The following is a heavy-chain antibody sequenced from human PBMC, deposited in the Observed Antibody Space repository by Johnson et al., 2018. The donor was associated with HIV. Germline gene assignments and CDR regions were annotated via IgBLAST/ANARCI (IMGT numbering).Heavy chain of an antibody. J-gene: IGHJ3*02. Sequence: VQLVESGGGVVRPGGSLRLSCAASGFTFDDYGMTWVRQAPGKGLEWVSGIYWNGVRTTYADSVKGRFTISRDNAKNSLYLQMNSLRAEDTALYYCARYNGVDSSSSGQTDIWGQGTMVTVSS. CDR2: IYWNGVRT. V-gene: IGHV3-20*04. D-gene: IGHD2-8*01. CDR1: GFTFDDYG. CDR3: ARYNGVDSSSSGQTDI.